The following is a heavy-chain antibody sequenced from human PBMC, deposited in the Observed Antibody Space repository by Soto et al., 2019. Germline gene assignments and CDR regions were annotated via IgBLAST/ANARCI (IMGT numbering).Heavy chain of an antibody. J-gene: IGHJ4*02. V-gene: IGHV3-23*01. Sequence: LRLSCAASEFTFSNYAMSWVRQAPGKGLEWVSAISYGGGTTYYADSVKGRFTISRDNSKNTLYLQMNSLRAEDTAVYYCAKNPGYYYDTTGYHFDYWGQGTLVTVSS. CDR1: EFTFSNYA. D-gene: IGHD3-22*01. CDR2: ISYGGGTT. CDR3: AKNPGYYYDTTGYHFDY.